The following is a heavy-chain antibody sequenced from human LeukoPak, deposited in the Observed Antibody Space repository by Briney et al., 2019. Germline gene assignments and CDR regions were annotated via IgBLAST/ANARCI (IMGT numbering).Heavy chain of an antibody. J-gene: IGHJ4*02. D-gene: IGHD2-15*01. Sequence: PGGSLRLSCAASGSTLSSYWMSWVRQAPGKGLEWVANIKQDGSEKYYVDSVKGRFTISRDNAKNSLYLQMNSLRAEDTAVYYCAKDRGRYCSGGSCSDFDYWGQGTLVTVSS. CDR3: AKDRGRYCSGGSCSDFDY. CDR1: GSTLSSYW. V-gene: IGHV3-7*01. CDR2: IKQDGSEK.